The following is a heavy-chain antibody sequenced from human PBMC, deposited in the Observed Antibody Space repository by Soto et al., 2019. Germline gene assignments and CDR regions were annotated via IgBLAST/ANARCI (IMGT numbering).Heavy chain of an antibody. CDR2: ISPDSGKT. Sequence: ASVKVSCKASGYSLTDNGITWVRQASGKGVEYVGWISPDSGKTDYAQKFQGRVTMTRDTSINTVYMELSRLRSDDTAVYYCARVYGYYYYYMDVWGKGTTVTVSS. CDR1: GYSLTDNG. J-gene: IGHJ6*03. CDR3: ARVYGYYYYYMDV. V-gene: IGHV1-8*01. D-gene: IGHD2-8*01.